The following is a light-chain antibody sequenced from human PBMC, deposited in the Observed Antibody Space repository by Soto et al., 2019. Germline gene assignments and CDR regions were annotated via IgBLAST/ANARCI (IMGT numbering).Light chain of an antibody. CDR2: EVS. CDR1: SSGVGGYNY. V-gene: IGLV2-14*01. CDR3: SSYTSSSTPYV. J-gene: IGLJ1*01. Sequence: QYALTQPASVSGSPGQSITISCTGTSSGVGGYNYVSWYQQHPGKAPKLMIYEVSNRPSGVSNRFSGSKSGNTASLTISGLQAEDEADYCCSSYTSSSTPYVFGTGTKLTAL.